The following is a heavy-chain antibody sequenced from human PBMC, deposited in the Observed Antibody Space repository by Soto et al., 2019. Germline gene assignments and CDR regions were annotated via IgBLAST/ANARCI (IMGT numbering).Heavy chain of an antibody. D-gene: IGHD5-12*01. J-gene: IGHJ4*02. Sequence: GGSLRLSCTISGFTFSSYGMNWVRQAPGKGLEWVSSISSSGSYIFYADSVKGRFNISRDNAKQALYLRMNSLRAEDTAVYYCARAGLSGYASHYWGQGTLVTVSS. CDR2: ISSSGSYI. CDR1: GFTFSSYG. V-gene: IGHV3-21*01. CDR3: ARAGLSGYASHY.